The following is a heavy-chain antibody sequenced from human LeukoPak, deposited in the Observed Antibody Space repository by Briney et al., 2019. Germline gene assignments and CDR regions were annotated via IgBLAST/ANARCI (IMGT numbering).Heavy chain of an antibody. CDR2: ISGSGGDT. D-gene: IGHD2-21*01. CDR1: GYILSSYA. Sequence: GGSLRLSPVHPGYILSSYALRWVRQAPGKGLEWVSAISGSGGDTYYAASVKGRFTISRDNSKNTLYLQMSKLRVKVTAVYYCAEGVRSILWYLPFDYWGQGTLVTVSS. CDR3: AEGVRSILWYLPFDY. J-gene: IGHJ4*02. V-gene: IGHV3-23*01.